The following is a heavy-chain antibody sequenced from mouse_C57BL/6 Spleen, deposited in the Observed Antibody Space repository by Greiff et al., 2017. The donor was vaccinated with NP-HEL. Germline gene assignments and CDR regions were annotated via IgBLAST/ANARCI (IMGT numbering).Heavy chain of an antibody. CDR2: IDPSDSYT. D-gene: IGHD2-2*01. CDR1: GYTFTSYW. V-gene: IGHV1-69*01. J-gene: IGHJ4*01. Sequence: QVQLQQPGAELVMPGASVKLSCKASGYTFTSYWMHWVKQRPGQGLEWIGEIDPSDSYTNYNQKFKGKSTLTVDKSSSTAYMQLSSLTSEDSAVYYCARSGGYDGHYAMDYWGQGTSVTVSS. CDR3: ARSGGYDGHYAMDY.